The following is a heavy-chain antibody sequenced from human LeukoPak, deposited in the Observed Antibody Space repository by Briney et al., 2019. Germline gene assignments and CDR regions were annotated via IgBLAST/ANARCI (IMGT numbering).Heavy chain of an antibody. D-gene: IGHD5/OR15-5a*01. J-gene: IGHJ4*02. V-gene: IGHV1-69*13. CDR1: GGTFSSYA. CDR2: IIPIFGTA. CDR3: AKEPSEYSVNWPNYFDY. Sequence: ASVKVSCKASGGTFSSYAISWVRQAPGQGLEWMGGIIPIFGTANYAQKFQGRVTITADESTSTAYMELNSLRPEDTAVYYCAKEPSEYSVNWPNYFDYWGQGTLVTVSS.